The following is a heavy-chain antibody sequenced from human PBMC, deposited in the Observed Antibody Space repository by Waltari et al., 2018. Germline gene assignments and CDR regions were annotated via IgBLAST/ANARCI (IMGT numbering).Heavy chain of an antibody. CDR3: ARDGPAGLALDY. CDR1: GFTFSSYS. Sequence: EVQLVESGGGLVKPGGSLRLSCAASGFTFSSYSMNWVRQAPGKGLEWVSSISSSSSYIYYADSVKGRFTISRDNAKNSLYLQMNSLRAEDTAVYYCARDGPAGLALDYWGQGTLVTVSS. J-gene: IGHJ4*02. CDR2: ISSSSSYI. D-gene: IGHD6-25*01. V-gene: IGHV3-21*01.